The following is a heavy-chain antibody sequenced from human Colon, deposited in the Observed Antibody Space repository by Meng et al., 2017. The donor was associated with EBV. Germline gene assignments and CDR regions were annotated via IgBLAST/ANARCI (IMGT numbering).Heavy chain of an antibody. CDR1: GYTFSTYT. CDR3: ARGGNFDP. CDR2: ISTNTGTP. J-gene: IGHJ5*02. D-gene: IGHD2/OR15-2a*01. V-gene: IGHV7-4-1*02. Sequence: QGPLVQFGSEMKKPGASVKVSCKASGYTFSTYTINWVRQAHGRGLEWMGWISTNTGTPTYTQGFTGRFVFSLDTSVSTAYLQISSLKAEDTAVYYCARGGNFDPWGQGTLVTVSS.